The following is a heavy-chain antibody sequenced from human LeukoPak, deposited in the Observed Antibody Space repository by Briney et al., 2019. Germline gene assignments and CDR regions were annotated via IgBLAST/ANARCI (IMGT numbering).Heavy chain of an antibody. CDR1: GGSISSYY. J-gene: IGHJ4*02. CDR3: ARGSASYYFDY. CDR2: IYYSGST. V-gene: IGHV4-59*01. D-gene: IGHD2-15*01. Sequence: SETLSLTCTVSGGSISSYYWSWIRQPPGKGLEWIGYIYYSGSTNYNPSLKSRVTISVDTSKNQFSLKLSSVTAADTAVYYCARGSASYYFDYWGQGTLVTVSS.